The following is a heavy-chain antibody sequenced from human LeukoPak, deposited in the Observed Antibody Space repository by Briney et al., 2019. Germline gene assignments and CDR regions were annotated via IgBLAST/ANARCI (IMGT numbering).Heavy chain of an antibody. V-gene: IGHV3-7*01. D-gene: IGHD1-26*01. Sequence: GGSLRLSCAASGFTFSTYYMNWVRQAPGKGLEWVANINQDGSEKYYVDFVKGRFTISRDNAKNSLYLQMNSLRGEDTAVYYCAKDLASSGGYYYYGMDVWGQGTTVTVSS. CDR3: AKDLASSGGYYYYGMDV. J-gene: IGHJ6*02. CDR2: INQDGSEK. CDR1: GFTFSTYY.